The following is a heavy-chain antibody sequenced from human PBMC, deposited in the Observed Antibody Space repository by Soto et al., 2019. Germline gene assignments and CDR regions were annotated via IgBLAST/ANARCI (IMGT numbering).Heavy chain of an antibody. CDR2: INPNSGGT. D-gene: IGHD3-3*01. CDR3: ARETIFGRGYYYYGMDV. Sequence: ASVKVSCKASGYTFTGYYMHWVRQAPGQGLEWMGWINPNSGGTNYAQKFQGWVTMTRDTSISTAYMELSRLRSDDTAVYYCARETIFGRGYYYYGMDVWGQGTTVTVSS. J-gene: IGHJ6*02. CDR1: GYTFTGYY. V-gene: IGHV1-2*04.